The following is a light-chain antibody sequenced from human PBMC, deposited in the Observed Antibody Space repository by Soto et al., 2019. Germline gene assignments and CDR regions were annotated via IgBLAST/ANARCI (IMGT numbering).Light chain of an antibody. CDR1: SSDVGSCNC. V-gene: IGLV2-23*02. CDR3: CSSVGSPNWV. Sequence: QSALTQPASVSGSPGQSITISCTGTSSDVGSCNCVSWYQQHPGKAPTLMIYEVNKRPSGISNLSSCSKSGNTASLTISGLYEEDEADYYCCSSVGSPNWVFGGGTKLTVL. CDR2: EVN. J-gene: IGLJ3*02.